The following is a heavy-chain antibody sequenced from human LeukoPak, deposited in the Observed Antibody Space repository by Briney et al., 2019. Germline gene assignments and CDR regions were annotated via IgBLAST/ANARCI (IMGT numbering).Heavy chain of an antibody. CDR2: IYSGGST. CDR3: AKDQSWIRDPNFDY. Sequence: GGSLRLSCAASGFTVSRNYISWVRQAPGKGLEWGSVIYSGGSTYYADAVKGRFTTSRDNSKNTLYLQMNSLRAEDTAVYYCAKDQSWIRDPNFDYWGQGTLVTVSS. CDR1: GFTVSRNY. J-gene: IGHJ4*02. D-gene: IGHD5-12*01. V-gene: IGHV3-53*01.